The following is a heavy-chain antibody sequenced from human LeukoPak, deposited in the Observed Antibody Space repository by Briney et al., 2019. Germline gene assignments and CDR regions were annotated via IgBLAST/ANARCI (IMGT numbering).Heavy chain of an antibody. J-gene: IGHJ4*02. CDR1: GFTFSSYA. D-gene: IGHD6-19*01. Sequence: PGGSLRLSCAASGFTFSSYAMSWVRQAPGKGLEWVSAISGSGGSTYYADSVKGRFTISRDNSENTLYLQMNSLRAEDTAVYYCAKDGYRGIAVALIYFDYWGQGTLVTVSS. V-gene: IGHV3-23*01. CDR2: ISGSGGST. CDR3: AKDGYRGIAVALIYFDY.